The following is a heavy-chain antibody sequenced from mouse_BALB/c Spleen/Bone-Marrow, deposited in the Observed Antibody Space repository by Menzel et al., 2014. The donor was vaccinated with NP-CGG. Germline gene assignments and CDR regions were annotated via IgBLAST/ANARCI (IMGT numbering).Heavy chain of an antibody. CDR3: ARQSGGLYCHD. J-gene: IGHJ2*02. V-gene: IGHV1-67*01. CDR2: ISTFSGNT. D-gene: IGHD6-2*01. CDR1: GYTLTDYA. Sequence: QLKESGPKLVRPGGSGTISCKGSGYTLTDYALNWVKQSHAKSLEWIGVISTFSGNTNYNQKFKGKATMTIDKSSSTAYMELARLTSEDAALYYCARQSGGLYCHDCGQGTSRTVPS.